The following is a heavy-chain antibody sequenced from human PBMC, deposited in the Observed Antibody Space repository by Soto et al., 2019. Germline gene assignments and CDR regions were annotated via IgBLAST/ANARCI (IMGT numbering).Heavy chain of an antibody. J-gene: IGHJ4*02. Sequence: QVQLQESGPGLVKPSQTLSLTCTVSGGSISSGGYYWTWIRQHPGKGLEWIGYIYYSGSTSYHPSLXXRFTISVDTSKNQFSLKLRSVTAADTAVYYCARYSGSYFYYWGQGTLVTVSS. V-gene: IGHV4-31*03. CDR2: IYYSGST. CDR1: GGSISSGGYY. CDR3: ARYSGSYFYY. D-gene: IGHD1-26*01.